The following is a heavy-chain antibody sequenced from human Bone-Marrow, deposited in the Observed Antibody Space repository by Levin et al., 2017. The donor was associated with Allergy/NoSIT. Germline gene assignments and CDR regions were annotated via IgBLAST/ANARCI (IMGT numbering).Heavy chain of an antibody. Sequence: PGGSLRLSCKASGFTFTTSSIHWVRQAPGQRLEWMGWIDAGNGRTKYSQIFQGRFTITRDTSASIAYMELSSLRFEDTAVYYCARGRWVGTGLPYYFDFWGQGTLVTVSS. CDR1: GFTFTTSS. V-gene: IGHV1-3*01. D-gene: IGHD2-8*02. CDR2: IDAGNGRT. CDR3: ARGRWVGTGLPYYFDF. J-gene: IGHJ4*02.